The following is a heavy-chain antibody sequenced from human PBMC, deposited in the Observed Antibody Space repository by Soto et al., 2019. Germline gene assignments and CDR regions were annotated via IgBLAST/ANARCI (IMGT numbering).Heavy chain of an antibody. Sequence: SETLSLTCSVSGASINSYFWTWIRQPPGKGLEWIGYIFYSGSTNYNPSLKSRVTMSIDTSKNQFSLKLTSVTAADTAVYYCATWSNSSGWYGAFDIWGQGTMLTVSS. V-gene: IGHV4-59*01. CDR2: IFYSGST. CDR1: GASINSYF. D-gene: IGHD6-19*01. CDR3: ATWSNSSGWYGAFDI. J-gene: IGHJ3*02.